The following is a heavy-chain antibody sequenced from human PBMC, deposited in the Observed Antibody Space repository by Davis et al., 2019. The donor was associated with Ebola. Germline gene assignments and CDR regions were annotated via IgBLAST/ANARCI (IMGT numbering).Heavy chain of an antibody. Sequence: ASVKVSCKASGYTFTSYDINWVRQATGQGLEWMGWMNPNSGSTGYTQKFQGRVTMTRNTSISTAYMELSSLRSEDTAVYYCARAQLWFGELLSEYYGMDVWGKGTTVTVSS. CDR3: ARAQLWFGELLSEYYGMDV. J-gene: IGHJ6*04. CDR2: MNPNSGST. D-gene: IGHD3-10*01. CDR1: GYTFTSYD. V-gene: IGHV1-8*01.